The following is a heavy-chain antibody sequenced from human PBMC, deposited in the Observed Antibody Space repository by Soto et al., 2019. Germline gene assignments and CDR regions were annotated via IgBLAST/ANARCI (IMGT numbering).Heavy chain of an antibody. CDR1: GFTFSSYA. J-gene: IGHJ3*02. V-gene: IGHV3-23*01. CDR3: AKDLRFLEWLFTHDAFDI. D-gene: IGHD3-3*01. CDR2: ISGSGGST. Sequence: PGGSLRLSCAASGFTFSSYAMSWVRQAPGKGLEWVSAISGSGGSTYYADSVKGRFTISRDNSKNTLYLQMNSLRAEDTAVYYCAKDLRFLEWLFTHDAFDIWGQGTMVTVSS.